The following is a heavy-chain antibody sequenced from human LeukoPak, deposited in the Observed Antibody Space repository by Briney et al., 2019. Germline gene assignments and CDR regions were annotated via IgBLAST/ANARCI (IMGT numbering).Heavy chain of an antibody. D-gene: IGHD1-26*01. CDR1: GGTFSSYT. J-gene: IGHJ4*02. Sequence: GSSVKVSCKASGGTFSSYTISWVRQAPGQGLEWIGRIIPILGIANYAQKFQGRVTITADKSTSTAYMELSSLRSEDTAVYYCASLVSGSLLDYWGQGTLVTVSS. CDR3: ASLVSGSLLDY. CDR2: IIPILGIA. V-gene: IGHV1-69*02.